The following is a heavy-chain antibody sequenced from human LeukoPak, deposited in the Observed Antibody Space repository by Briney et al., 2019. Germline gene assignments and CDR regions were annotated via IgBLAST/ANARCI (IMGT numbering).Heavy chain of an antibody. CDR2: INHSGST. J-gene: IGHJ4*02. D-gene: IGHD2-2*01. Sequence: PSETLSLTCAVYGGSFSGYYWSWIRQPPGKGLEWIGEINHSGSTNYNPSLKSRVTISVDTSKNQFSLQLSSVTAADTAVYYCARGSLFQLPCFDYWGQGTLVTVSS. V-gene: IGHV4-34*01. CDR1: GGSFSGYY. CDR3: ARGSLFQLPCFDY.